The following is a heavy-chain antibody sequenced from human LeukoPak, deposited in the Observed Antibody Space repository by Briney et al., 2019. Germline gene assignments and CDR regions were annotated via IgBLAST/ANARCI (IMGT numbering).Heavy chain of an antibody. Sequence: SETLSLTCTVSGGSISSYYWSWIRQPPGKGLEWIGEINHSGSTNYNPSLKSRVTISVDTSKNQFSLKLSSVTAADTAVYYCARGRKGFNFSGIRYYFDYWGQGTLVTVSS. CDR2: INHSGST. V-gene: IGHV4-34*01. CDR3: ARGRKGFNFSGIRYYFDY. CDR1: GGSISSYY. D-gene: IGHD3-10*01. J-gene: IGHJ4*02.